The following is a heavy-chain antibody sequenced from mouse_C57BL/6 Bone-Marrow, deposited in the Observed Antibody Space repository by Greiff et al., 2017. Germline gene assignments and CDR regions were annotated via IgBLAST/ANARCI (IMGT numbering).Heavy chain of an antibody. J-gene: IGHJ1*03. CDR1: GFNINDDY. CDR2: IDPENGDT. V-gene: IGHV14-4*01. D-gene: IGHD1-1*01. CDR3: TAVITTVVAYYWYFDV. Sequence: DVKLVEPGAELVRPGASVKLSCTASGFNINDDYMHWVKQRPEQGLEWIGWIDPENGDTEYASKFQGKATIPADTSSNTAYLQLSSLTSEDTAVYYCTAVITTVVAYYWYFDVWGKGTTVTVSS.